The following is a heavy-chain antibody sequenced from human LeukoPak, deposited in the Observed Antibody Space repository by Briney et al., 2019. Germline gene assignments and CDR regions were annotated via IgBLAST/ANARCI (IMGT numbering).Heavy chain of an antibody. CDR2: INRAGST. CDR3: ARGWDCSGGSCNSGVPHFDY. D-gene: IGHD2-15*01. CDR1: GGSFGGYF. V-gene: IGHV4-34*01. J-gene: IGHJ4*02. Sequence: SETLSLTCGVSGGSFGGYFWSWIRQSPGSGLEWIGEINRAGSTNYNPSLKSRVTMFMDVSKNHLFLNLTPVTAADTAVHYCARGWDCSGGSCNSGVPHFDYWGQGTLVTVSS.